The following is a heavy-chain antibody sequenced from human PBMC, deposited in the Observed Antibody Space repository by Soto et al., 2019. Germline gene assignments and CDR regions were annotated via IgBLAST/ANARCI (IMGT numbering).Heavy chain of an antibody. CDR2: ISYSGNT. J-gene: IGHJ5*02. V-gene: IGHV4-59*01. CDR1: GGSISSFH. D-gene: IGHD6-13*01. CDR3: ARGGASTWYDWFDP. Sequence: SETLSLTCTVSGGSISSFHWSWVRQHPGKGLESIGYISYSGNTNYNPSLKSRVTISADTSKNQLSLKLNSVTAADTAVYYCARGGASTWYDWFDPWGQGILVTVSS.